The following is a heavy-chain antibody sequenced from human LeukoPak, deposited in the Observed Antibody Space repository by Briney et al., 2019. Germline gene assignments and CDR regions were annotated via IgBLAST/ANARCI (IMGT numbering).Heavy chain of an antibody. CDR1: GASISSYY. D-gene: IGHD1-26*01. J-gene: IGHJ4*02. Sequence: PSETLSLTCTVSGASISSYYWSWIRQPAGKGLEWIGRVYTSGSTNYNLSLKSRVTISVDKSKNQFSLKLSSVTAADTAVYYCAGRDYWGQGTLVTVSS. V-gene: IGHV4-4*07. CDR2: VYTSGST. CDR3: AGRDY.